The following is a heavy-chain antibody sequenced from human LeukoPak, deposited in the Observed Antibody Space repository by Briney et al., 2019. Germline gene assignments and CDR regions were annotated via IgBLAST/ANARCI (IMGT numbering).Heavy chain of an antibody. D-gene: IGHD3-3*01. V-gene: IGHV4-59*01. J-gene: IGHJ6*03. CDR2: IYYSGST. Sequence: SETLSLTCTVSGGSISSYYWSWIRQPPGKGLEWIGYIYYSGSTNYNPSLKSRVTISVDTSKNQFPLKLSSVTAADTAVYYCARAGYDFWSGYYAYYYYYYMDVWGKGTTVTVSS. CDR3: ARAGYDFWSGYYAYYYYYYMDV. CDR1: GGSISSYY.